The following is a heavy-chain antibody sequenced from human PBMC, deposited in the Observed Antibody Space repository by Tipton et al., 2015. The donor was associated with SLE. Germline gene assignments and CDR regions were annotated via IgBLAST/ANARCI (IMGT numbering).Heavy chain of an antibody. CDR2: IFTSGTT. CDR1: GGSISSYS. D-gene: IGHD1-14*01. V-gene: IGHV4-4*08. CDR3: ASGIGDHNYYYGMDV. J-gene: IGHJ6*02. Sequence: TLSLTCTVSGGSISSYSWSWIRQPPGKGLEWIGHIFTSGTTNYNPSLKSRVTISVETSKNQFSLKLSSVTAADTAVYYCASGIGDHNYYYGMDVWDQGTTVTVSS.